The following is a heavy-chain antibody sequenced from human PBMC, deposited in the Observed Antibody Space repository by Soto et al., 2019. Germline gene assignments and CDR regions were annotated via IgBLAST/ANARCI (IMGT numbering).Heavy chain of an antibody. CDR1: GGSFSGYY. V-gene: IGHV4-34*01. CDR3: ARGQLREQLVFDY. CDR2: INHSGST. D-gene: IGHD6-6*01. Sequence: SETLSLTCAVYGGSFSGYYWSWIRQPPGKGLEWIGEINHSGSTNYNPSLKSRVTISVDTSKNQFSLKLSSVTAADTAVYYCARGQLREQLVFDYWGQGTLVTVSS. J-gene: IGHJ4*02.